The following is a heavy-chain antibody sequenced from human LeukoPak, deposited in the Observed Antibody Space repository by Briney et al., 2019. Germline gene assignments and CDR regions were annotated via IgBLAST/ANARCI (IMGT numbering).Heavy chain of an antibody. D-gene: IGHD3-22*01. CDR2: ISSSSSTI. CDR3: ARYQGGDSSGYVIDY. J-gene: IGHJ4*02. V-gene: IGHV3-48*04. CDR1: GFTFSSYS. Sequence: GGSLRLSCAASGFTFSSYSMNWVRQAPGKGLEWVSYISSSSSTIYYADSVKGRFTISRDNAKNSLYLQMNSLRAEDTAVYYCARYQGGDSSGYVIDYWGQGTLVTVSS.